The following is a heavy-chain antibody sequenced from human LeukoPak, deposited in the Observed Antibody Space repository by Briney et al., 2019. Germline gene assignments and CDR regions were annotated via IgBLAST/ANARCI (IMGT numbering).Heavy chain of an antibody. CDR3: ARVRYSAGWYYFDY. D-gene: IGHD6-19*01. Sequence: SETLSLTCTVSNGSISIYYWSWIRQPAGKGLEWIGRIYTSGTTNYNPSLKSRVTMSVDTSKNHFSLKLSSVTAADTAVYYCARVRYSAGWYYFDYWGQGTLVTVSS. V-gene: IGHV4-4*07. CDR2: IYTSGTT. J-gene: IGHJ4*02. CDR1: NGSISIYY.